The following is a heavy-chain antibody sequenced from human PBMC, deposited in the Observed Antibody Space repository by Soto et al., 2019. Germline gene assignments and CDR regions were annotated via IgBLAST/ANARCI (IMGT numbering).Heavy chain of an antibody. CDR3: AREGGTTEDYFDS. V-gene: IGHV4-34*01. CDR2: IYHSGYT. J-gene: IGHJ4*02. Sequence: PSETLSLTCAVYSGSFSDYYWSWIRQPPGKGLEWIGEIYHSGYTKYNPSLKSRVTISIDTSKNQFSLNLMSVTAADTAVYYCAREGGTTEDYFDSWGQGTLVTVSS. CDR1: SGSFSDYY.